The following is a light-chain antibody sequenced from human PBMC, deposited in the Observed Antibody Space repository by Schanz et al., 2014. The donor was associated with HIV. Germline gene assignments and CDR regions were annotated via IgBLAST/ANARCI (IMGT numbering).Light chain of an antibody. J-gene: IGLJ3*02. CDR2: EVS. Sequence: QSALTQPASVSGSPGQSITISCTGTSSDVGSYNLVSWYQQHPGKAPKLMIYEVSKRPSGVPDRFSGSKSGTSASLAISGLQSEDEANYYCAAWDDSLSGRVFAGGTKVTVL. CDR3: AAWDDSLSGRV. V-gene: IGLV2-14*02. CDR1: SSDVGSYNL.